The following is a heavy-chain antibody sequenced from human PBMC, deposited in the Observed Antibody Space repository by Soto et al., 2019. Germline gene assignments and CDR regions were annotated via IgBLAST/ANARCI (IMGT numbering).Heavy chain of an antibody. CDR1: GFIFENFG. J-gene: IGHJ5*02. Sequence: LRLSCAASGFIFENFGMSWVRQAPGKGLEWISSISGSGFKKYYADSVKGRFTISRDNSKSTVYLELNNLTAADTAVYYCARTQFYSGSGNYRNLMFDPWGQGIQVTVS. V-gene: IGHV3-23*01. CDR3: ARTQFYSGSGNYRNLMFDP. CDR2: ISGSGFKK. D-gene: IGHD3-10*01.